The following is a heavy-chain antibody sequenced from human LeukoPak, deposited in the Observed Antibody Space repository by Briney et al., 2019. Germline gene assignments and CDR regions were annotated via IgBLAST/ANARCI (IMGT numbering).Heavy chain of an antibody. CDR1: GFTFTNYW. D-gene: IGHD3-9*01. Sequence: GGSLRLSCATSGFTFTNYWMVWVRQAPGKGLVWVSRINSDGRATNYADSVKGRFTISRDNAKNTLYLQMKSLRAEDTAVYYCARSPENYDVLTGYYGWYFDLWGRGALVTVSS. CDR2: INSDGRAT. V-gene: IGHV3-74*01. J-gene: IGHJ2*01. CDR3: ARSPENYDVLTGYYGWYFDL.